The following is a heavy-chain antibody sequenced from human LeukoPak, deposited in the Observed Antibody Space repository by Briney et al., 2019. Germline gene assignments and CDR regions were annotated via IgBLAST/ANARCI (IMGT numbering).Heavy chain of an antibody. D-gene: IGHD7-27*01. V-gene: IGHV4-61*01. CDR2: IYYRGST. J-gene: IGHJ4*02. Sequence: SGTLSLTCGVSGGSISSSNWWSWIRQPPGKGLEWIGYIYYRGSTNYNPSLKSRVTISVDTSKNQFSLKLSFVTAADTAVYYCARESLGVYYFDYWGQGTLVTVSS. CDR3: ARESLGVYYFDY. CDR1: GGSISSSNW.